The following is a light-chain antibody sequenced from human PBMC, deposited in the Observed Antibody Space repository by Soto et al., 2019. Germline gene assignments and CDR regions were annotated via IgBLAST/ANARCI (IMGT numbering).Light chain of an antibody. CDR3: QQYGSSPFT. CDR2: GAS. Sequence: EIVLTQSPGTLSLSPGERATLSCRASQSVSSSYLAWCQQKPGQAPRLLIYGASSRATGIPDRFSGSGSGTDFTLTISRLEPEDFAVYYCQQYGSSPFTFGPGT. V-gene: IGKV3-20*01. CDR1: QSVSSSY. J-gene: IGKJ3*01.